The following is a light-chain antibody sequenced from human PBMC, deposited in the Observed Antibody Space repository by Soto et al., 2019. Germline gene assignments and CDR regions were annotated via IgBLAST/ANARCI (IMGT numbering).Light chain of an antibody. V-gene: IGLV2-14*03. J-gene: IGLJ1*01. CDR3: SSYTSNSTYV. Sequence: QSVLTQPASVSGSPGQSITISCTGTSSEIGLYNYVSWFQYHPGTAPNLLIYDLRIRPSGFFNRFSGSKSGNTASLAISGLQTEDEAVYFCSSYTSNSTYVFGTGTKVTVL. CDR2: DLR. CDR1: SSEIGLYNY.